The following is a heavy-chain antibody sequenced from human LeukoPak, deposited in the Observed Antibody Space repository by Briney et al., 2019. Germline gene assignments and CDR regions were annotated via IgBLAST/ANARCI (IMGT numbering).Heavy chain of an antibody. CDR2: ISGSGGST. J-gene: IGHJ5*02. V-gene: IGHV3-23*01. Sequence: GGSLRLSCAASGFTFSSYAMSWVRQAPGKGLEWVSAISGSGGSTYYADSVKGRFTISRDNSKNTLYLQMNSLRAEDTAVYYRPKFWSGYHNWFDPWGQGTLVTVSS. CDR3: PKFWSGYHNWFDP. D-gene: IGHD3-3*01. CDR1: GFTFSSYA.